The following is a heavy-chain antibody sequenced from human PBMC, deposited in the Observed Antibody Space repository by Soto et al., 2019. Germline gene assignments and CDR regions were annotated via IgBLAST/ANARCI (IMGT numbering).Heavy chain of an antibody. CDR2: ISSTGAT. J-gene: IGHJ5*02. CDR3: TRELGLMCASASCSYNWFDV. D-gene: IGHD2-2*01. Sequence: GGSLRLSCAATGFTFSAYDMNWVRQAPGKGLEWIAYISSTGATHHADSVKGRFTISRDNAKNSLFLQLSGLRVDDTAVYFCTRELGLMCASASCSYNWFDVWVQGT. V-gene: IGHV3-48*03. CDR1: GFTFSAYD.